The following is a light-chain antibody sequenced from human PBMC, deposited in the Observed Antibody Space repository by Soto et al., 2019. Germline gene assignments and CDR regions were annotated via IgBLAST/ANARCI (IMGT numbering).Light chain of an antibody. CDR3: SSYSTTNTVV. CDR2: DVN. CDR1: SSDVGAQNY. V-gene: IGLV2-14*01. Sequence: QSALTQPASVSGSPGQSITLSCTGTSSDVGAQNYVSWYQQYPGKAPKLMIYDVNNRPAGVSNRFSGSKSGNTAALTISGLQAEDEADYHCSSYSTTNTVVFGGGTKVTVL. J-gene: IGLJ2*01.